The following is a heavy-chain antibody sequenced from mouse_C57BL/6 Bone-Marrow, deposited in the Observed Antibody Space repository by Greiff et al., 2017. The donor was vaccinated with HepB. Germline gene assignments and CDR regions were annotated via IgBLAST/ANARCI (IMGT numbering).Heavy chain of an antibody. CDR1: GYTFTDYE. CDR3: TRGVPTVDY. J-gene: IGHJ2*01. CDR2: IDPETGGT. V-gene: IGHV1-15*01. Sequence: VHLVESGAELVRPGASVTLSCKASGYTFTDYEMHWVKQTPVHGLEWIGAIDPETGGTAYNQKFKGKAILTADKSSSTAYMELRSLTSEDSAVYYCTRGVPTVDYWGQGTTLTVSS. D-gene: IGHD5-1*01.